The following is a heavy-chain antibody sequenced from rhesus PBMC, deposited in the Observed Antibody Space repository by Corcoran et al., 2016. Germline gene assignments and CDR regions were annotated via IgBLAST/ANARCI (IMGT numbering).Heavy chain of an antibody. Sequence: EVQLVASGGGLVQPGGSLRLSCAASGFTFSSYGMSWVRQAPGKGLEWVSYISNCGVSTDYAYSVKCLFTSSRDNSKNTVSLQMNSLRAEDTAVYYCAKRGYSGYRLLNDAFDFWGQGLRVTVSS. CDR3: AKRGYSGYRLLNDAFDF. J-gene: IGHJ3*01. V-gene: IGHV3S5*01. CDR2: ISNCGVST. CDR1: GFTFSSYG. D-gene: IGHD5-42*01.